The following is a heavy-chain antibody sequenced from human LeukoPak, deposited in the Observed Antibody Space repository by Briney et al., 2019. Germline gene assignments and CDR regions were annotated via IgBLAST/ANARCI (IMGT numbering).Heavy chain of an antibody. CDR3: AKNGYNSGWYDS. CDR1: GGTFSSYA. CDR2: IIPIFGTA. V-gene: IGHV1-69*13. J-gene: IGHJ5*01. Sequence: ASVKVSCKASGGTFSSYAISWVRQAPGQGLEWMGGIIPIFGTANYAQKFQGRVTITADESTSTAYMELSSLRSEDTAVYHCAKNGYNSGWYDSWGQGTLVIVSS. D-gene: IGHD6-25*01.